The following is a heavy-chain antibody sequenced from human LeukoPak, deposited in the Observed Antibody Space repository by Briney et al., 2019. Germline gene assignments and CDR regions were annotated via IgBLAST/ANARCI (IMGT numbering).Heavy chain of an antibody. CDR3: ARDKVDSSSWFDY. V-gene: IGHV4-34*01. CDR2: INHSGST. Sequence: SETLSLTCAVYGGSFSGYYWSWIRQPPGKGLEWIGEINHSGSTNYNPSLKSRVTISVDTSKNQFSLKLSSVTAADTAVYYCARDKVDSSSWFDYWGQGTLVTVSS. CDR1: GGSFSGYY. D-gene: IGHD6-13*01. J-gene: IGHJ4*02.